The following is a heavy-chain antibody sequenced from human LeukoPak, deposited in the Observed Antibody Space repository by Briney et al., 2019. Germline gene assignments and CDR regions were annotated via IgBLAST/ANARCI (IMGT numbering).Heavy chain of an antibody. V-gene: IGHV5-51*01. CDR1: GYSFTSYW. J-gene: IGHJ3*02. D-gene: IGHD3-22*01. Sequence: GESLKISCKGSGYSFTSYWIGWVRQMPGKGLEWMGIIYPGDSDTRYSPSFQGQVTISADKSISTAYLQWSSLKASDTAMYYCARSLTGQYYDSSGYDAFDIWGQGRMVTVSS. CDR3: ARSLTGQYYDSSGYDAFDI. CDR2: IYPGDSDT.